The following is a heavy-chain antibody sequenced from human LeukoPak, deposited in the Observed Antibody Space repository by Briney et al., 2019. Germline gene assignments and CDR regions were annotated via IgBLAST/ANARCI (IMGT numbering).Heavy chain of an antibody. D-gene: IGHD5-12*01. CDR2: MYTSGST. Sequence: SETLSLTCSVSGGSSSSHYWSWIRQPARKRLEWIGRMYTSGSTNYNPSLRSRVTMSLDTSKNQFSLKLSSVTAADTAVYYCARARGYDYDYWGQGTLVTVSS. J-gene: IGHJ4*02. V-gene: IGHV4-4*07. CDR1: GGSSSSHY. CDR3: ARARGYDYDY.